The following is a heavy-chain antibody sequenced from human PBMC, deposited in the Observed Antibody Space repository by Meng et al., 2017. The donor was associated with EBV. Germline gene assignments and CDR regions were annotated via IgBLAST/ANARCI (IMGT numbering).Heavy chain of an antibody. D-gene: IGHD1-26*01. CDR2: IYWDDDK. CDR3: AHSRVGATEFDY. CDR1: GFSLRTSGVG. J-gene: IGHJ4*02. Sequence: ITLKESCPPLVQPPQTLTLTCTFSGFSLRTSGVGVGWIRQPPGKALEWLALIYWDDDKRYSPSLKSRLTITKDTSKNQVVLTMTNMDPVDTATYYCAHSRVGATEFDYWGQGTLVTVSS. V-gene: IGHV2-5*02.